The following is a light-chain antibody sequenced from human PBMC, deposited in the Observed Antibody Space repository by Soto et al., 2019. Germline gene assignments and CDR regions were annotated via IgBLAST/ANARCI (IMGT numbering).Light chain of an antibody. J-gene: IGLJ2*01. CDR3: SAYTSSSTLVV. Sequence: QSVLTQPASVSGSPGQSITISCTGTSSDVGGYNYVSWYQQHPGKAPKLMIYDVSNRPSGVSNRFSGSKSGNTASRTISGIQAEDEAYYYGSAYTSSSTLVVFGGGSKLTVL. CDR1: SSDVGGYNY. CDR2: DVS. V-gene: IGLV2-14*01.